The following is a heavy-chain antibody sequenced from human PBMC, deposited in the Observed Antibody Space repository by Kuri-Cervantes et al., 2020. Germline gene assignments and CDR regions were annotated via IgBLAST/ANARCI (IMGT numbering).Heavy chain of an antibody. CDR1: GGSFSGYY. CDR2: TNHSGST. V-gene: IGHV4-34*01. J-gene: IGHJ4*02. CDR3: ARFSGYASD. Sequence: SETLSLTCAVYGGSFSGYYWSWIRQPPGKGLEWIGETNHSGSTNYNPSLKSRVTISGDTSKSQFSLKLSSVTAADTAVYYCARFSGYASDWGQGTLVTVSS. D-gene: IGHD5-12*01.